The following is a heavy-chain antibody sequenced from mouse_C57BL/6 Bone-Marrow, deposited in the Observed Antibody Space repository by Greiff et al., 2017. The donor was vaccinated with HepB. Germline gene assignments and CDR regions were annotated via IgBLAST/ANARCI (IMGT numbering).Heavy chain of an antibody. J-gene: IGHJ2*01. Sequence: EVQLQESGPGLVKPSQSLSLTCSVTGYSITSGYYWNWIRQFPGNKLEWMGYISYDGSNNYNPSLKNRISITRDTSKNQFFLTLNSVTTEDTATYYCARALLIRFDYWGQGTTLTVSS. CDR2: ISYDGSN. D-gene: IGHD1-1*01. CDR1: GYSITSGYY. CDR3: ARALLIRFDY. V-gene: IGHV3-6*01.